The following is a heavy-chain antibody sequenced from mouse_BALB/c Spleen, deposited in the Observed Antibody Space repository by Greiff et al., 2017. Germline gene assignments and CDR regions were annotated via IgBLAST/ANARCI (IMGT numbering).Heavy chain of an antibody. D-gene: IGHD2-14*01. V-gene: IGHV3-2*02. CDR2: ISYSGST. J-gene: IGHJ3*01. CDR1: GYSITSDYA. Sequence: EVQRVESGPGLVKPSQSLSLTCTVTGYSITSDYAWNWIRQFPGNKLEWMGYISYSGSTSYNPSLKSRISITRDTSKNQFFLQLNSVTTEDTATYYCARGGVRRSWFAYWGQETLVTVSA. CDR3: ARGGVRRSWFAY.